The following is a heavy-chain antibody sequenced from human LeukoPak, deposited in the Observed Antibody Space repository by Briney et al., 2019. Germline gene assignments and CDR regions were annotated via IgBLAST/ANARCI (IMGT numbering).Heavy chain of an antibody. CDR2: MDPNSGNT. V-gene: IGHV1-8*03. D-gene: IGHD3-3*01. CDR3: ARGRALRFLEWLPEGRSSSFGY. Sequence: ASVKVSWKASGYTFTSYDINWVRQATGQGLEWMGWMDPNSGNTGYAQKFQGRVTITRNTSISTAYMELSSLRSEDTAVYYCARGRALRFLEWLPEGRSSSFGYWGQGTLVTVSS. J-gene: IGHJ4*02. CDR1: GYTFTSYD.